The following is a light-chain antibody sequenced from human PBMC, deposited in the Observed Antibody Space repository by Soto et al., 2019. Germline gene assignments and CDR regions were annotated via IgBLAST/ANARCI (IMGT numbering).Light chain of an antibody. CDR3: QQSYNGPFT. CDR2: SAT. Sequence: DIQMTQSPSSLSASVGDRVTVTCRAGQSISRYLNWYQQRPGKAPNLLLYSATSLQTGVPSRFSGSGSGKYFTLTITNLQPDDFATYYCQQSYNGPFTFGPGTKVDL. J-gene: IGKJ3*01. V-gene: IGKV1-39*01. CDR1: QSISRY.